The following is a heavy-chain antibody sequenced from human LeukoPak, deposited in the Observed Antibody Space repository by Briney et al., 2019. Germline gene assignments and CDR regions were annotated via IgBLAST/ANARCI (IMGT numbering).Heavy chain of an antibody. CDR2: IYSGGST. CDR1: GFTFSNAW. D-gene: IGHD6-13*01. V-gene: IGHV3-53*01. J-gene: IGHJ4*02. Sequence: GGSLRLSCAASGFTFSNAWMSWVRQAPGRGLEWVSVIYSGGSTYYADSVKGRFTISRDNSKNTLYLQMNSLRAEDTAVYYCARGEGGIAAAGTDFWGQGTLVTVSS. CDR3: ARGEGGIAAAGTDF.